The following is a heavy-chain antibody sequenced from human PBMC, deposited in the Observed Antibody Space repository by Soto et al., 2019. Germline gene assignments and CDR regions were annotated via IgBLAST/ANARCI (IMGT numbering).Heavy chain of an antibody. CDR1: GFTFSGSA. D-gene: IGHD4-17*01. CDR3: TSGDYGGNSGDWYFDL. J-gene: IGHJ2*01. CDR2: IRSKANTYAT. V-gene: IGHV3-73*01. Sequence: EVQLVESGGGLVQPGGSLKLSCAASGFTFSGSAVHWVRQASGKGLEWVGRIRSKANTYATAYAASVKGRFTISRDDSNNTAYLQMNSLTTEDTAVYYCTSGDYGGNSGDWYFDLWGRGTLVTVSS.